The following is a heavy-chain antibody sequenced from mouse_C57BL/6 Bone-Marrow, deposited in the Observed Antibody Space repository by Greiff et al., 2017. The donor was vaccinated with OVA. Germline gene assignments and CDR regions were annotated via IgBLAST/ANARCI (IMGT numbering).Heavy chain of an antibody. J-gene: IGHJ3*01. Sequence: QVHVKQSGAELVRPGTSVKVSCKASGYAFTNYLIDWVKQRPGQGLEWIGVINPGSGGTNYNEKFKGKATLTAEKYSSTAYMPLSSLTSEDSAVYFDEGGGAYWGQGTLVTVSA. D-gene: IGHD1-1*02. V-gene: IGHV1-54*01. CDR1: GYAFTNYL. CDR2: INPGSGGT. CDR3: EGGGAY.